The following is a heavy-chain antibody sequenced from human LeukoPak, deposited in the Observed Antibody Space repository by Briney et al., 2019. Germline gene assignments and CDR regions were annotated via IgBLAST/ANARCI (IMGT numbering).Heavy chain of an antibody. D-gene: IGHD2-15*01. CDR2: ISGSGGST. CDR1: GFTFSSYA. Sequence: GGSLRLSCAASGFTFSSYAMSWVRQAPGKGLEWVSAISGSGGSTYYADSVKGRFTISRDNSKNTLYLQMNSLRAEDTAVYYCAKDSQYCSGGSCYSIPLDYWGQGTLVTVSS. CDR3: AKDSQYCSGGSCYSIPLDY. J-gene: IGHJ4*02. V-gene: IGHV3-23*01.